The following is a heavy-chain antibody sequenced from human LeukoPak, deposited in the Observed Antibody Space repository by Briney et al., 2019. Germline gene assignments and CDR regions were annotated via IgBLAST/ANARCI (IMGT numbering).Heavy chain of an antibody. CDR3: ARSKPYCSSTSCYGFFQH. CDR2: IIPIFGTA. D-gene: IGHD2-2*01. Sequence: ASVKVSRKASGGTFSSYAISWVRQAPGHGLEWMGGIIPIFGTANYAQKFQGRVTITADESTSTAYMELSSLRSEDTAVYYCARSKPYCSSTSCYGFFQHWGQGTLVTVSS. V-gene: IGHV1-69*13. CDR1: GGTFSSYA. J-gene: IGHJ1*01.